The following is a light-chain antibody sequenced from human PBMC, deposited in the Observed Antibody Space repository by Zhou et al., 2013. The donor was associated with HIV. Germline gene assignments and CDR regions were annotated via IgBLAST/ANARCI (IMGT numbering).Light chain of an antibody. V-gene: IGKV3-15*01. CDR2: GAS. CDR3: QLYLISAGYT. J-gene: IGKJ2*01. Sequence: EIVMTQSPATLSVSPGERATLSCRASQSVSSNLAWYQQKPGQAPRLLIYGASTRATGVPARFSGSGSGTEFTLTISSTQSEDFAVYYCQLYLISAGYTFGQGTKLEIK. CDR1: QSVSSN.